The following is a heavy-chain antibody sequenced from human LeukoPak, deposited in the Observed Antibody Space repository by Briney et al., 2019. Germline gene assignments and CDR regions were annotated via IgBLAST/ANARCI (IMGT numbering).Heavy chain of an antibody. CDR2: INHSGST. Sequence: SETLSLTCTVSGGSISSSSYYWGWIRQPPGKGLEWIGEINHSGSTNYNPSLKSRVTMSVDTSKNQFSLKLSSVTAADTAVYYCARASFRKYYYDSSGYYGYWGQGTLVTVSS. CDR1: GGSISSSSYY. D-gene: IGHD3-22*01. J-gene: IGHJ4*02. CDR3: ARASFRKYYYDSSGYYGY. V-gene: IGHV4-39*07.